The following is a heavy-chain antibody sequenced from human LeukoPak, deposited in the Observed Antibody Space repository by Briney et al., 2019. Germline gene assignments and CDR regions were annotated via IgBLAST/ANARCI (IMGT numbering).Heavy chain of an antibody. V-gene: IGHV3-30*04. J-gene: IGHJ4*02. CDR2: LSYAGID. CDR1: GFTFSRYT. CDR3: ARDHWAYYYDSSGQRYYFDY. D-gene: IGHD3-22*01. Sequence: GGSLRLSCAASGFTFSRYTIHWVRQAPGKGLEWVAVLSYAGIDNYADSVKGRFTISRDNSKNTLYLQMNSLRAEDTAVYYCARDHWAYYYDSSGQRYYFDYWGQGTLVTVSS.